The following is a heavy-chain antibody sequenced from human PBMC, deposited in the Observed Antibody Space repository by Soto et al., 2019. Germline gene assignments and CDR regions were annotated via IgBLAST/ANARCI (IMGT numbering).Heavy chain of an antibody. CDR3: ARTRDRVGAAAGTIWFDP. CDR1: GGSISSGDYY. CDR2: IYYSGST. D-gene: IGHD6-13*01. Sequence: SETLPLTCTVSGGSISSGDYYWSWIRQPPGKGLEWIGYIYYSGSTYYNPSLKSRVTISVDTSKNQFSLKLSSVTAADTAVYYCARTRDRVGAAAGTIWFDPWGQGTLVTVSS. V-gene: IGHV4-30-4*01. J-gene: IGHJ5*02.